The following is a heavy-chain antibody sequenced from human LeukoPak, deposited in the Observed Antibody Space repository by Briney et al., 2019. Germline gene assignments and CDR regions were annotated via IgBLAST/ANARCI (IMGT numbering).Heavy chain of an antibody. CDR2: ICGSGGST. CDR1: RFTFRNYA. J-gene: IGHJ4*02. Sequence: GGSLRLSCATSRFTFRNYAMSWVRQAPGKGLEWVSAICGSGGSTYYADSVKGRFTISRDNSRNTLYLQMNSLRAEDTAVYYCARGITMLRGVISYFDYWGQGTLVTVSS. D-gene: IGHD3-10*01. V-gene: IGHV3-23*01. CDR3: ARGITMLRGVISYFDY.